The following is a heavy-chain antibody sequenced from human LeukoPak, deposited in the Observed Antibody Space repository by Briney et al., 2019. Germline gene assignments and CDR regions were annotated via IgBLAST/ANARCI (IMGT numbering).Heavy chain of an antibody. J-gene: IGHJ4*02. D-gene: IGHD4-17*01. CDR1: GGSISSGGYY. V-gene: IGHV4-61*02. CDR3: ARDARDYEDYFDY. CDR2: IYTSGST. Sequence: SQTLSLTCTVSGGSISSGGYYWSWIRQPAGKGLEWIRRIYTSGSTNYNPSLKSRVTISVDTSKNQFSLKLSSVTAADTAVYYCARDARDYEDYFDYWGQGTLVTVSS.